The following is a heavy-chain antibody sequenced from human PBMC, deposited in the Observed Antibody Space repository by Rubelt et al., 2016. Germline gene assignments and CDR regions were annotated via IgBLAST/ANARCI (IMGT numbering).Heavy chain of an antibody. D-gene: IGHD6-19*01. V-gene: IGHV5-51*01. J-gene: IGHJ4*02. Sequence: EEQLVQSRAEVKKPGESLKISCTASGYSFTTYWIGWVRQMPGKGLEWMGLIYPGDSDIRYSPSFKGQVTISADKSISTAFLQWSSLKASETAMYYWARGGTSGWYSDYWGQGTLLTVSS. CDR1: GYSFTTYW. CDR2: IYPGDSDI. CDR3: ARGGTSGWYSDY.